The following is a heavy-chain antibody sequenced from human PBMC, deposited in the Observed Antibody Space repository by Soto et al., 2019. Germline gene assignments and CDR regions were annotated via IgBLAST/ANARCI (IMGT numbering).Heavy chain of an antibody. J-gene: IGHJ6*02. CDR2: INPNSGGT. D-gene: IGHD4-17*01. Sequence: ASVKVSCKASGYTFTGYYMHWGRQAPGQGLEWMGWINPNSGGTNYAQKFQGRVTMTRDTSISTAYMELSRLRSDDTAVYYCARDPYGVRYSYYYGMDVWGQGTTVTVSS. CDR1: GYTFTGYY. V-gene: IGHV1-2*02. CDR3: ARDPYGVRYSYYYGMDV.